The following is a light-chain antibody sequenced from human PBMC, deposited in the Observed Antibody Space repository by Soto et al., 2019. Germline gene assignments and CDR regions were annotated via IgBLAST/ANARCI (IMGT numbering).Light chain of an antibody. Sequence: DIQMTQSPSTLSASVGDRVTITCRASQNIGGWLAWYPQKPGKAPKFLIFDASSLESGVPSRFSGSGSGTEFTLTISSLQPDDFATYYCQQYNSYWTFGQGTKVDIK. CDR1: QNIGGW. J-gene: IGKJ1*01. CDR3: QQYNSYWT. V-gene: IGKV1-5*01. CDR2: DAS.